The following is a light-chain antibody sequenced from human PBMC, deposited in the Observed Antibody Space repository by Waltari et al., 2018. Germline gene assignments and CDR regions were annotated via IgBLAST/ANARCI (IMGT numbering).Light chain of an antibody. J-gene: IGKJ1*01. V-gene: IGKV4-1*01. CDR3: QQYFSPPWT. CDR1: QSVLYDLNNKNY. Sequence: DIMMTQSPDSLAVSLGERATINCKSSQSVLYDLNNKNYLAWYQQKPRQPPKLLIYWSSTRESGVPDRFSGSGSGSEFTLNISSLQAEDVAVYYCQQYFSPPWTFGQGTRLEIK. CDR2: WSS.